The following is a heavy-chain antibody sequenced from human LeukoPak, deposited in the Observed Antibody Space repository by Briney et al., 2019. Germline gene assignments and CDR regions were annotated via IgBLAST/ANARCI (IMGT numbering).Heavy chain of an antibody. CDR3: AREKVVPAGVNYYYYGMDV. D-gene: IGHD2-2*01. CDR1: GFTFSSYD. J-gene: IGHJ6*02. V-gene: IGHV3-13*04. CDR2: IDNAGGT. Sequence: GGSLRLSCAASGFTFSSYDMHWVRQATGKGLEWVAAIDNAGGTYYPGSVKGRFTISRENAKNSLYLQMNSLRAGDTAVYYCAREKVVPAGVNYYYYGMDVWGQGTTVTVSS.